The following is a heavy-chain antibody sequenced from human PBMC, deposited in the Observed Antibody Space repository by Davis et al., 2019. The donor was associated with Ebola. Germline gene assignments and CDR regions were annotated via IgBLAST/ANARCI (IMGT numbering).Heavy chain of an antibody. CDR3: AKNGGSSGPFDY. D-gene: IGHD6-6*01. J-gene: IGHJ4*02. CDR2: ISGSGGST. V-gene: IGHV3-23*01. CDR1: GFTFSSYA. Sequence: PSETLSLTCAASGFTFSSYAMSWVRQAPGKGLEWVSAISGSGGSTYYADSVKGRFTISRDNSKNTLYLQMNSLRAEDTAVYYCAKNGGSSGPFDYWGQGTLVTVSS.